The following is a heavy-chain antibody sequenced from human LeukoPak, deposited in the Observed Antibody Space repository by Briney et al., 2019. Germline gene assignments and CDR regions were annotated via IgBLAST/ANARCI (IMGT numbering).Heavy chain of an antibody. J-gene: IGHJ5*02. V-gene: IGHV1-2*02. CDR1: GYTFTGYY. Sequence: ASVKVSCKASGYTFTGYYMHWVRQAPGQGLEWMGWINPNSGGTNYAQKFQGRVTMTRDTSINTAYMELSRLRSDDTAVYYCARDPVGDYGGNSGLYDFWFDPWGQGTLVTVSS. CDR3: ARDPVGDYGGNSGLYDFWFDP. CDR2: INPNSGGT. D-gene: IGHD4-23*01.